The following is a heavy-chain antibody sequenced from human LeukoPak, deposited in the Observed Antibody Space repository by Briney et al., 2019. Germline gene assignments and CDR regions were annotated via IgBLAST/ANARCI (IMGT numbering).Heavy chain of an antibody. V-gene: IGHV4-39*07. D-gene: IGHD3-22*01. CDR2: IYYSGST. Sequence: SETLSLTCTVSGGSISSSSYYWGWIRQPPGKGLEWIGIIYYSGSTYYNPSLKSRVTISLDTSKNQFSLKLSSVTAADTAIYYCARDVYFPDTSGYKDYWGQGILVTVAP. J-gene: IGHJ4*02. CDR3: ARDVYFPDTSGYKDY. CDR1: GGSISSSSYY.